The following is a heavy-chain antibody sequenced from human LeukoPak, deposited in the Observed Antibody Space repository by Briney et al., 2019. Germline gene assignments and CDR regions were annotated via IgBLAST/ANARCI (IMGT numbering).Heavy chain of an antibody. D-gene: IGHD3-10*01. CDR1: GGSISSSSYY. CDR2: IYYSGST. V-gene: IGHV4-61*05. Sequence: PSETLSLTCTVSGGSISSSSYYWGWIRQPPGKGLEWIGYIYYSGSTNYNPSLKSRVTISVDTSKNQFSLKLSSVTAADTAVYYCARRGFGENFDYWGQGTLVTVSS. J-gene: IGHJ4*02. CDR3: ARRGFGENFDY.